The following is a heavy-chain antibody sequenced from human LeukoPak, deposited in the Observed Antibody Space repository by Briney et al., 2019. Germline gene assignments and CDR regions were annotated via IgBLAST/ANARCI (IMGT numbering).Heavy chain of an antibody. CDR2: MNPNIGNR. CDR1: GYTFPSYD. CDR3: AGVGDQIWDFDY. D-gene: IGHD3-16*01. V-gene: IGHV1-8*01. J-gene: IGHJ4*02. Sequence: ASVKVSCKASGYTFPSYDINWVGQATGQGLEWMGWMNPNIGNRKYAQKFQGRAPMTSNTTTNKAHIELRSLRSEDKAVYYCAGVGDQIWDFDYWGQGTLVTVSS.